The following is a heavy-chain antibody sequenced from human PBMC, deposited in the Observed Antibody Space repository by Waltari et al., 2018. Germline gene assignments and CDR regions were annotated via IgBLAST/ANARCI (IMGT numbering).Heavy chain of an antibody. J-gene: IGHJ4*02. CDR1: GFTFSSYA. CDR3: AKSHTPPTVTHGVAY. V-gene: IGHV3-23*04. Sequence: EVQLVESGGGLVQPGGSLRLSCAASGFTFSSYAMSWVRQAPGTGLEWVSAISGSGGSTDYADSVKGRFTISRDNSKNTLYLQMNSLRAEDTAVYYCAKSHTPPTVTHGVAYWGQGTLVTVSS. CDR2: ISGSGGST. D-gene: IGHD4-17*01.